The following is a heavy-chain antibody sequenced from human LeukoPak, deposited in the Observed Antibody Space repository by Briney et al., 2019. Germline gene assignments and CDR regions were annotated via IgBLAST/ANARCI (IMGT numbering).Heavy chain of an antibody. CDR3: ARDGGSSWSSAFDI. CDR1: GGSISSSTTYY. J-gene: IGHJ3*02. D-gene: IGHD6-13*01. CDR2: IYYSGTT. V-gene: IGHV4-39*07. Sequence: ASETLSLTCTVSGGSISSSTTYYWGWIRQSPGKGLEWIGTIYYSGTTYYNPSLKSRVTISVDTSKNQFSLKLSSVTAADTAVYYCARDGGSSWSSAFDIWGQGTMVTVSS.